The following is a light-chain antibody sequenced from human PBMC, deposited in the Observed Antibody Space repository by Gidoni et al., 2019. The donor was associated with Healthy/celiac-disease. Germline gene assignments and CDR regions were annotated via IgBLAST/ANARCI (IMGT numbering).Light chain of an antibody. J-gene: IGKJ5*01. CDR2: WAS. Sequence: DLVLTQSPDSLPASLGERATINCKSSQSVLYSSNNKNYLAWYQQKPGQPPKLLIYWASTRESGVPDLFSGSGSGTDFTLTISSLQAEDVAVYYCQQYYSTITFGQGTRLEIK. V-gene: IGKV4-1*01. CDR1: QSVLYSSNNKNY. CDR3: QQYYSTIT.